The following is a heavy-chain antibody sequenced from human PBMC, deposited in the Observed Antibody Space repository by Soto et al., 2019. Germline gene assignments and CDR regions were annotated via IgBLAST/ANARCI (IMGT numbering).Heavy chain of an antibody. CDR3: ARGLRYIWGSYRGDDAFDI. CDR1: GYTFTSYA. J-gene: IGHJ3*02. Sequence: GASVTVSCKASGYTFTSYAMHWVRQAPGQRLEWMGWINAGNGNTKYSQKFQGRVTITRDTSASTAYMELSSLRSEDTAVYYCARGLRYIWGSYRGDDAFDIWGQGTMVTVSS. D-gene: IGHD3-16*02. CDR2: INAGNGNT. V-gene: IGHV1-3*01.